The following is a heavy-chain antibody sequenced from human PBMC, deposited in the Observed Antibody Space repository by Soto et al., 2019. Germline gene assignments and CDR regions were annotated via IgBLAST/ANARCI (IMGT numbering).Heavy chain of an antibody. V-gene: IGHV4-39*01. CDR2: IYYSGST. J-gene: IGHJ4*02. Sequence: QLQLQESGPGLVKPSETLSLTCTVSGGSISSSSYYWGWIRQPPGKGLEWIGSIYYSGSTYYNPSLKSRVTISVDTSKNQFSLKLSSVTAADTAVYYCASIMITFGGVPCDWGQGTLVTVSS. CDR1: GGSISSSSYY. CDR3: ASIMITFGGVPCD. D-gene: IGHD3-16*01.